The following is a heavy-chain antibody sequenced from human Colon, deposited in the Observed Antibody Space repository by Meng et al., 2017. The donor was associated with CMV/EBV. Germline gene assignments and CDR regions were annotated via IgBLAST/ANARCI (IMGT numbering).Heavy chain of an antibody. Sequence: ASGYNFAIFGVTWVRQAPGQGLEWMGWVSAENGNTNYAQKFQGRVTVTTDTSTKTAYMELRSLRSDDSAVYYCARAGAAVTTHFDMWGQGTLVTVSS. CDR2: VSAENGNT. D-gene: IGHD4/OR15-4a*01. J-gene: IGHJ4*02. CDR1: GYNFAIFG. CDR3: ARAGAAVTTHFDM. V-gene: IGHV1-18*01.